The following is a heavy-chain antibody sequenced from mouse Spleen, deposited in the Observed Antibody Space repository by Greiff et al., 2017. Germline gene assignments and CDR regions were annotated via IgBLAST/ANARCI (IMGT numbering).Heavy chain of an antibody. CDR1: GYTFTSYW. Sequence: QVQLKQSGAELAKPGASVKMSCKASGYTFTSYWMHWVKQRPGQGLEWIGYINPSTGYTEYNQKFKDKATLTADKSSSTAYMQLSSLTSEDSAVYYCARSLITTVVEYWGQGTTLTVSS. CDR2: INPSTGYT. J-gene: IGHJ2*01. CDR3: ARSLITTVVEY. D-gene: IGHD1-1*01. V-gene: IGHV1-7*01.